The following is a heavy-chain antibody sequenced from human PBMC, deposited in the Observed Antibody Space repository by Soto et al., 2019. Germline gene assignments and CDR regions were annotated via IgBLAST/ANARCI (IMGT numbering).Heavy chain of an antibody. CDR3: AREHTLTIFGVVIAREIDAFDI. CDR2: ISSSSSTI. CDR1: GFTFSSYS. D-gene: IGHD3-3*01. J-gene: IGHJ3*02. V-gene: IGHV3-48*01. Sequence: GGSLRLSCAASGFTFSSYSMNWVRQAPGKGLEWVSYISSSSSTIYYADSVKGRFTISRDNAKNLLYLQMNSLRAEDTAVYYCAREHTLTIFGVVIAREIDAFDIWGQGTMVTVSS.